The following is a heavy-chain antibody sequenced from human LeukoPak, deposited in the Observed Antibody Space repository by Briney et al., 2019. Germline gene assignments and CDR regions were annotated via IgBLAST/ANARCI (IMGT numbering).Heavy chain of an antibody. D-gene: IGHD3-9*01. Sequence: SETLSLICTVSGGSISSYYWSWIRQPPGKGLEWIGYIYYSGSTNYNPSLKSRVTISVDTSKNQFSLKLSSVTAADTAVYYCARTPRRDILTRYPIWVFDPWGQGTLVTVSS. J-gene: IGHJ5*02. CDR2: IYYSGST. V-gene: IGHV4-59*01. CDR3: ARTPRRDILTRYPIWVFDP. CDR1: GGSISSYY.